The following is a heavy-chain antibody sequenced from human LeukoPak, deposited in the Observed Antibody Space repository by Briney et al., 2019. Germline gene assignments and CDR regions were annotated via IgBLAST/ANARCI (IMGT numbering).Heavy chain of an antibody. J-gene: IGHJ4*02. D-gene: IGHD2-15*01. CDR3: ARDYAEAATLIFDY. CDR2: IYPRDGST. V-gene: IGHV1-46*01. CDR1: GYTFTSNY. Sequence: GASVKVSCKASGYTFTSNYIHWVRQAPGQGLEWMGMIYPRDGSTSYAQKFQGRVTVTRGTSTSTAYMELRSLRSDDTAVYYCARDYAEAATLIFDYWGQGTLVTISS.